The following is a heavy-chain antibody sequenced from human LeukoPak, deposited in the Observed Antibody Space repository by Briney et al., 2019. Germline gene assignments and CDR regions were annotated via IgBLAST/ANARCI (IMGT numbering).Heavy chain of an antibody. CDR2: INSDGSTT. D-gene: IGHD3/OR15-3a*01. Sequence: GGSLRLSCAGSGFTFSSYSMNWVRQAPGKGLVWVSRINSDGSTTTYADSVKGRFTISRDNAKNTLYLEMNSLRAEDTAVYYCARSDDGLDYWGQGTQVTVSS. CDR3: ARSDDGLDY. V-gene: IGHV3-74*01. J-gene: IGHJ4*02. CDR1: GFTFSSYS.